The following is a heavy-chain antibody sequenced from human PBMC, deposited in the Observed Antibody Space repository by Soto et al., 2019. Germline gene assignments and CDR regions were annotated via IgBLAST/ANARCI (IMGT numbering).Heavy chain of an antibody. CDR2: IWYDGSNK. D-gene: IGHD3-3*01. CDR1: GFTFSSYG. Sequence: GGSLRLSCAASGFTFSSYGMHWVRQAPGKGLEWVAVIWYDGSNKYYADSVKGRFTISRDNSKNTLYLQMNSLRAEDTAVYYCARDKGPEGGWNDFWSGYTGAHYYYYYYMDVWGKGTTVTVSS. J-gene: IGHJ6*03. V-gene: IGHV3-33*01. CDR3: ARDKGPEGGWNDFWSGYTGAHYYYYYYMDV.